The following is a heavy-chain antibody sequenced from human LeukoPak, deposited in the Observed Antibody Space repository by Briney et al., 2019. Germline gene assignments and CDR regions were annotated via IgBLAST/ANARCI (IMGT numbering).Heavy chain of an antibody. D-gene: IGHD4-17*01. V-gene: IGHV1-18*01. J-gene: IGHJ6*02. CDR1: GYTFTSYG. CDR3: ARDPFAPETTRDCGMDV. CDR2: ISAYNGNT. Sequence: ASVKVSCKASGYTFTSYGISWVRQAPGQGLEWMGWISAYNGNTNYAQKLQGRVTMTTDTSTSTAYMGLRSLRSDDTAVYYCARDPFAPETTRDCGMDVWGQGTTVTVSS.